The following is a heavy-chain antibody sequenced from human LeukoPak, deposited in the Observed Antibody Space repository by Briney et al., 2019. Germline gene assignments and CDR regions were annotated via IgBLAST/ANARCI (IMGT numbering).Heavy chain of an antibody. D-gene: IGHD3-10*01. CDR1: GFTFSSYA. CDR2: IIGSGGST. J-gene: IGHJ4*02. CDR3: AKGPPSVRGVIIRFDY. V-gene: IGHV3-23*01. Sequence: GGSLRLSCAASGFTFSSYAMSWVRQAPGKGLGGVSAIIGSGGSTYYADSVKGRFTISRDNSKNTLYLQTNSLRAEDTAVYYCAKGPPSVRGVIIRFDYWGQGTLVTVSS.